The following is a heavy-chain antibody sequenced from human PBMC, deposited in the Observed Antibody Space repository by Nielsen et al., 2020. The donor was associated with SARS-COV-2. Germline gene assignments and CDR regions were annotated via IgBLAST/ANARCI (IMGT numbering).Heavy chain of an antibody. CDR1: GFTFDGYA. J-gene: IGHJ4*02. Sequence: SLKISCAASGFTFDGYAMHWVRQAPGKGLEWVSGISWNSGSIGYADSVKGRFTISRDNAKNSLYLQMNSLRAEDTALYYCAKDMYGDPRVFDYWGQGTLVTVSS. D-gene: IGHD2-21*02. V-gene: IGHV3-9*01. CDR3: AKDMYGDPRVFDY. CDR2: ISWNSGSI.